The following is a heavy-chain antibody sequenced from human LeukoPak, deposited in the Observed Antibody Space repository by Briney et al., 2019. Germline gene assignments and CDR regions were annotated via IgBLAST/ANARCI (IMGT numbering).Heavy chain of an antibody. CDR3: ARVWVRGVLYAFDI. D-gene: IGHD3-10*01. V-gene: IGHV4-59*01. J-gene: IGHJ3*02. CDR1: GGSISSYY. CDR2: IYYSGST. Sequence: SETLSLTCTVSGGSISSYYWSWIRQPPGKGLEWIGYIYYSGSTNYNPSLKSRVTISVDTSKNQFSLKLSSVTAADTAVYYCARVWVRGVLYAFDIWGQGAMVTVSS.